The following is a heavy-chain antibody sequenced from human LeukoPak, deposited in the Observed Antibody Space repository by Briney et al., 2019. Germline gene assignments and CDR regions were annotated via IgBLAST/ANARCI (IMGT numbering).Heavy chain of an antibody. CDR3: ARVINDYSNYGSIDY. J-gene: IGHJ4*02. CDR2: IYYSGST. V-gene: IGHV4-59*01. Sequence: SETLSLTCTVSGGSISSYYWSWIRRPPGKGLEWIGYIYYSGSTNYNPSLKSRVTISVDTSKNQFSLKLSSVTAADTAVYYCARVINDYSNYGSIDYWGQGTLVTVSS. D-gene: IGHD4-11*01. CDR1: GGSISSYY.